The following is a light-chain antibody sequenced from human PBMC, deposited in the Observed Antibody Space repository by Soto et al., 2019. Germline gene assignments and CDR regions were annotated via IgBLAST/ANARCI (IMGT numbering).Light chain of an antibody. Sequence: QSALTQPASVSGSPGQSITISCTGTSSDVGSYNLVSWYQQHPGKAPKLMIYEGSKRPSGVSNRFSGSKPGNTASLTISGLQAEDEADYYCCSYAGSSTSVVFGGGTQLTVL. J-gene: IGLJ2*01. CDR3: CSYAGSSTSVV. V-gene: IGLV2-23*01. CDR1: SSDVGSYNL. CDR2: EGS.